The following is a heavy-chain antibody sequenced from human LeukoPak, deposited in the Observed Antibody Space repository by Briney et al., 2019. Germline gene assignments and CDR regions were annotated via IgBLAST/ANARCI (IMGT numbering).Heavy chain of an antibody. CDR1: GYSISSGYY. J-gene: IGHJ4*02. V-gene: IGHV4-38-2*02. CDR2: IYHSGST. CDR3: ATRGPYYFDY. Sequence: SETLSLTCTVSGYSISSGYYWGWILQPPGKGLERIGSIYHSGSTYYHPSLKSRVTISVDTSKNQFSLKLSSVTAADTAVYYCATRGPYYFDYWGQGTLVTVSS.